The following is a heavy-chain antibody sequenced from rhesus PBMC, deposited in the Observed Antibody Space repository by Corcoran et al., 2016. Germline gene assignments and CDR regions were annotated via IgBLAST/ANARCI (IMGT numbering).Heavy chain of an antibody. CDR1: GYSISGYY. CDR2: ITYSGST. J-gene: IGHJ4*01. V-gene: IGHV4-122*02. D-gene: IGHD6-31*01. Sequence: QVQLQESGPGLVKPSETLSLTCAVSGYSISGYYWSWIRQAPGKGLEWIGYITYSGSTSYNPSLKSRVTISSDTSKNQFSMKLSSVTAADTAVYYCARDLYSSGWNNFDYWGQGVLVTVSS. CDR3: ARDLYSSGWNNFDY.